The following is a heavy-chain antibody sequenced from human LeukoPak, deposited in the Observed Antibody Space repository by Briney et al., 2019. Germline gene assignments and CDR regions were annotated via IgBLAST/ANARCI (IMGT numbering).Heavy chain of an antibody. Sequence: SETLSLTCTVSGGSISSYYWSWIRQPPGKGLEWIGYIYYSGSTNYNPSLKSRVTISVDTSKNQFSLKLSSVTAADTAVYYCARHDYYGSVPFDYWGQGTLVTVSS. CDR2: IYYSGST. J-gene: IGHJ4*02. CDR3: ARHDYYGSVPFDY. CDR1: GGSISSYY. D-gene: IGHD3-10*01. V-gene: IGHV4-59*08.